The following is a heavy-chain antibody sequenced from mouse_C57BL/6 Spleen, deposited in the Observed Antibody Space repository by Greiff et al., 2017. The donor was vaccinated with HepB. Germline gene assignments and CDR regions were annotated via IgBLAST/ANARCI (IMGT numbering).Heavy chain of an antibody. CDR2: ISSGSSTI. CDR3: ARHYYGSSYVYFDY. CDR1: GFTFSDYG. Sequence: EVQRVESGGGLVKPGGSLKLSCAASGFTFSDYGMHWVRQAPEKGLEWVAYISSGSSTIYYADTVKGRFTISRDNAKNTLFLQMTSLRSEDTAMYYCARHYYGSSYVYFDYWGQGTTLTVSS. D-gene: IGHD1-1*01. V-gene: IGHV5-17*01. J-gene: IGHJ2*01.